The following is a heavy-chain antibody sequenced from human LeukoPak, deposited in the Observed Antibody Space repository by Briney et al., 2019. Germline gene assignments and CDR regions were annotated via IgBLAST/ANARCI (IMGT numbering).Heavy chain of an antibody. CDR1: GFTFSSYG. CDR3: ARRLKYCSGGSCYIDY. Sequence: GGSLRLSCAASGFTFSSYGMSWVRQAPGKGLEWVSAISGSGGSTYYADSVKGRFTISRDNSKNTLYLQMNSLRAEDTAVYYCARRLKYCSGGSCYIDYWGQGTLVTVSS. V-gene: IGHV3-23*01. CDR2: ISGSGGST. D-gene: IGHD2-15*01. J-gene: IGHJ4*02.